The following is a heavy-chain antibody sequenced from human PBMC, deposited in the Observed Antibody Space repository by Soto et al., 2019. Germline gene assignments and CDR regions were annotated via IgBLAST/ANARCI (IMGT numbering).Heavy chain of an antibody. CDR1: GFTFNSYA. J-gene: IGHJ5*02. V-gene: IGHV3-23*01. D-gene: IGHD3-3*01. Sequence: GGSLRLSCAASGFTFNSYAMSWVRQAPGKGLEWVSAISASGDSTYYADAVKGRFTISRDNSKNTLYLEMNSLRAEDTALYYCAKTPLTILPGIFSFDPWGQGTLVTVSS. CDR2: ISASGDST. CDR3: AKTPLTILPGIFSFDP.